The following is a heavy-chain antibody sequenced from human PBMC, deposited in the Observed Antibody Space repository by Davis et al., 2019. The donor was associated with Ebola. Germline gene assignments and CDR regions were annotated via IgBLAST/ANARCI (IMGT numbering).Heavy chain of an antibody. CDR3: ARGTMVATYSNSGYFYY. CDR1: GFTFSAYA. CDR2: ISSDGGSE. D-gene: IGHD5-12*01. Sequence: GESLKISCAASGFTFSAYAMHWVRQAPGKGLEWVTIISSDGGSEYYAASVKGRFTISSDTSKNTLSLQMSSLRAEDTAVYYCARGTMVATYSNSGYFYYWGQGTLVTVSS. J-gene: IGHJ4*02. V-gene: IGHV3-30-3*01.